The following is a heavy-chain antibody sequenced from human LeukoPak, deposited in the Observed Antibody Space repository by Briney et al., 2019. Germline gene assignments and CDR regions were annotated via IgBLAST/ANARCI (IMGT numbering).Heavy chain of an antibody. CDR2: ISSSSSSTI. Sequence: PGGSLRLSCAASGFTFSSYSMNWVRQAPGKGLEWVSYISSSSSSTIYYADSVKGRFTISRDNAKNSLYLQMNSLRAEDTAVYYCASSTGYCSGGSCYSSGSYWGQGTLVTVSS. D-gene: IGHD2-15*01. CDR1: GFTFSSYS. CDR3: ASSTGYCSGGSCYSSGSY. V-gene: IGHV3-48*01. J-gene: IGHJ4*02.